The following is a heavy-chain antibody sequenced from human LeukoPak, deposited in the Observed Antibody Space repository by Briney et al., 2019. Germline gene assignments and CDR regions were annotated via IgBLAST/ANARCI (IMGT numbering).Heavy chain of an antibody. V-gene: IGHV1-69*05. Sequence: SVKASCKASGGTFSSYAISWVRQAPGQGLEWMGGIIPIFGTANYAQKFQGRVTITTDESTSTAYMELSSLRSEDTAVYYCARDLLDTPMWEFDYWGQGTLVTVSS. CDR1: GGTFSSYA. CDR2: IIPIFGTA. J-gene: IGHJ4*02. D-gene: IGHD5-18*01. CDR3: ARDLLDTPMWEFDY.